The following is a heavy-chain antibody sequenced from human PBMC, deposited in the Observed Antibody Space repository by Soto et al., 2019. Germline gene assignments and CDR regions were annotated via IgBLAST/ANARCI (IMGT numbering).Heavy chain of an antibody. Sequence: ASVKVSCKASGYTFTSYAMHWVRQAPGQRLERMGWINAGNGNTKYSQKYQGRVTITRDTSASTAYMELSSLRSEDTAVYYCANVGDTVTTRYDYYYREVWGTGTTVNVSS. V-gene: IGHV1-3*01. CDR1: GYTFTSYA. D-gene: IGHD4-4*01. J-gene: IGHJ6*03. CDR3: ANVGDTVTTRYDYYYREV. CDR2: INAGNGNT.